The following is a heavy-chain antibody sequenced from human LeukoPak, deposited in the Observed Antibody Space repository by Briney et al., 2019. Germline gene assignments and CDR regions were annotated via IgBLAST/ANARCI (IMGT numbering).Heavy chain of an antibody. J-gene: IGHJ4*02. D-gene: IGHD6-13*01. Sequence: SVKVSCKASGGTFSSCAISWVRQAPGQGLEWMGGIIPIFGTANYAQKFQGRVTITADKSTSTAYMELSSLRSEDTAVYYCARSSIIAAAGPYYFDYWGQGTLVTVSS. CDR1: GGTFSSCA. CDR2: IIPIFGTA. CDR3: ARSSIIAAAGPYYFDY. V-gene: IGHV1-69*06.